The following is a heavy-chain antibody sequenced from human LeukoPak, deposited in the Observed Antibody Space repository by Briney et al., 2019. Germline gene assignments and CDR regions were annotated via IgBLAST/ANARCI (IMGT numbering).Heavy chain of an antibody. V-gene: IGHV4-34*01. CDR2: IYHSEST. CDR3: ARGGIAAAGTCCFDY. CDR1: VGSFSGYY. Sequence: SETLSLTCAVYVGSFSGYYWSWIRQPPGKGLEWIGEIYHSESTNYNPSLTSRVTVSVDTSKNQYSLKMSSVTAADTALYYCARGGIAAAGTCCFDYWGQGTLVTVSS. J-gene: IGHJ4*02. D-gene: IGHD6-13*01.